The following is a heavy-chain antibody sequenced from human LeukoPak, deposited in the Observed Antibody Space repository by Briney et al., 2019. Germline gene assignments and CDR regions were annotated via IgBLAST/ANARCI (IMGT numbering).Heavy chain of an antibody. Sequence: PSETLSLTCTLSGGSISRYYWSWIRQPPGKGLEWVGYIHTSGSTSYNPSLKSRVTMSVDTSNNQFSLKLSSVTAADTAVYYCARVATGTSLRPRTIDYWGQGTLVTVSS. D-gene: IGHD1-1*01. CDR2: IHTSGST. V-gene: IGHV4-4*09. J-gene: IGHJ4*02. CDR1: GGSISRYY. CDR3: ARVATGTSLRPRTIDY.